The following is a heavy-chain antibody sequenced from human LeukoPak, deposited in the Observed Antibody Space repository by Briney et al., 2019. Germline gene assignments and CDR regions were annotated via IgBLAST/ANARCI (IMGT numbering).Heavy chain of an antibody. CDR2: IYYSGST. D-gene: IGHD1-26*01. V-gene: IGHV4-38-2*02. J-gene: IGHJ4*02. Sequence: PSETLSLTCTVSGYSISSSYYWGWIRQPPGKGLEWIGSIYYSGSTYYNPSLKSRVTISVDTSKNQFSLKLSSVTAADTAVYYCARRGYRGSFDYWGQGTLVTVSS. CDR3: ARRGYRGSFDY. CDR1: GYSISSSYY.